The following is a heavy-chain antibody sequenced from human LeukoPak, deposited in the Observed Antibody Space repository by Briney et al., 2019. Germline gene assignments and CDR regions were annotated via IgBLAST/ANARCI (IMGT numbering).Heavy chain of an antibody. CDR1: GGSISSYY. CDR3: ARDVGGSGWAYNWFDP. Sequence: SETLSLTCTVSGGSISSYYWSWIRQPPGKGLEWIGYIYYSGSTNYNPSLKSRVTISVDTSKNQFSLKLSSVTAADTAVYYCARDVGGSGWAYNWFDPWGRGTLVTVSS. D-gene: IGHD6-19*01. J-gene: IGHJ5*02. V-gene: IGHV4-59*01. CDR2: IYYSGST.